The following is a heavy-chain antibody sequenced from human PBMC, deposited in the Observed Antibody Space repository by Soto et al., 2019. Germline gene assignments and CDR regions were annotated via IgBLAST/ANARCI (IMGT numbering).Heavy chain of an antibody. V-gene: IGHV1-69*02. Sequence: SVKVSCKPSGGTFSSYTISWVRQAPGQGLEWMGRIIPILGIANYAQKFQGRVTITADKSTSTAYMELSSVTPEDTAVYYCARGAFIVSPCTGFDYWGQGTPVTVSS. J-gene: IGHJ4*02. D-gene: IGHD6-13*01. CDR2: IIPILGIA. CDR3: ARGAFIVSPCTGFDY. CDR1: GGTFSSYT.